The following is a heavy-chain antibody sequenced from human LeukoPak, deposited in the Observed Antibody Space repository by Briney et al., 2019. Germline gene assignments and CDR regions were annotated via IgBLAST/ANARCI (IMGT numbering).Heavy chain of an antibody. J-gene: IGHJ6*03. CDR3: ARADIVVVPAAYYYYYMDV. D-gene: IGHD2-2*01. CDR2: IIPIFGTS. CDR1: GGTFSSYA. Sequence: SVTVSCKASGGTFSSYAISWVRQAPGQGLEWMGGIIPIFGTSNYAQKFQGRVTITAEESTSTAYMELSSLRSEDTAVYYCARADIVVVPAAYYYYYMDVWGKGTTVTVSS. V-gene: IGHV1-69*01.